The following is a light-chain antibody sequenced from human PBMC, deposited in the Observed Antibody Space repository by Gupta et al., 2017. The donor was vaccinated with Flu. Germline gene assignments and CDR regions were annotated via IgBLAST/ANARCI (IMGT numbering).Light chain of an antibody. CDR3: QQSYRTPVT. V-gene: IGKV1-39*01. CDR2: AAS. Sequence: PSSRSASVGDRVTITCRASQSISSYLNWYQQKPGKAPKLLIYAASSLQSGVPSRFSGSGSGTDFTLTISSLQPEDFATYYCQQSYRTPVTFGGGTKVEIK. J-gene: IGKJ4*02. CDR1: QSISSY.